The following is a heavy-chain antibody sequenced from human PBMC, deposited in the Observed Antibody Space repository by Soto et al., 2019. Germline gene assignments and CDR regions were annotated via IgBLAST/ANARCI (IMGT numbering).Heavy chain of an antibody. J-gene: IGHJ6*02. CDR1: GGTFNSYI. CDR3: ATSPNPGSATPSYYGIDV. D-gene: IGHD2-15*01. V-gene: IGHV1-69*02. CDR2: IIPVLGVT. Sequence: QVQLVQSGADVKAPGSSLKVSCKASGGTFNSYIFTWVRQAPGQGLEWMGRIIPVLGVTYYAQRFQGRVTITADKSTTPAYMELSSLGSEDTAIYYCATSPNPGSATPSYYGIDVWGQGTTVTVSS.